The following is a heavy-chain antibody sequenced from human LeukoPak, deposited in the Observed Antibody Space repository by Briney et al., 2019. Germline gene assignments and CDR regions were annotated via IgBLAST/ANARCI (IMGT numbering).Heavy chain of an antibody. Sequence: GESLKISYQGSEYSFTNYWIAWVRQMPGKGLEWMGIIYPGDSDTRYSPSFQGQVIISADKSISTAYLQWSSLKASDTAMYYCARHRSSWSEFDYWGQRTLVTVSS. V-gene: IGHV5-51*01. D-gene: IGHD6-13*01. J-gene: IGHJ4*02. CDR1: EYSFTNYW. CDR3: ARHRSSWSEFDY. CDR2: IYPGDSDT.